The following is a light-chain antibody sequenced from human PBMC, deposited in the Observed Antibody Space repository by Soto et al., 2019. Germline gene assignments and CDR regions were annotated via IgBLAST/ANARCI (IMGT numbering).Light chain of an antibody. CDR2: GAS. CDR3: QQYNNWPRT. Sequence: DIVMTQSPATLSVSAGGRATLSCRASQSISNNLAWFQQKRGQAPRLLIYGASTRVTGIPARFSGSGSGTEFTLTISGLQSEDDAVYYCQQYNNWPRTFGQGTKVDIK. J-gene: IGKJ1*01. CDR1: QSISNN. V-gene: IGKV3-15*01.